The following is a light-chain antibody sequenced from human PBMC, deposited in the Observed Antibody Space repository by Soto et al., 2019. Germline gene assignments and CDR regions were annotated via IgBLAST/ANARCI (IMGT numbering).Light chain of an antibody. CDR2: DAS. V-gene: IGKV3-11*01. CDR1: QSVSSY. J-gene: IGKJ1*01. CDR3: QQRSNWPPT. Sequence: EVVLTQSPATLSLSPGESATLSCRASQSVSSYLAWYQQKPGQGPRLLIYDASNRATGIPARFSGSGSGTDFTLTISSLEPEDFAVYYCQQRSNWPPTFGQGTKVDIK.